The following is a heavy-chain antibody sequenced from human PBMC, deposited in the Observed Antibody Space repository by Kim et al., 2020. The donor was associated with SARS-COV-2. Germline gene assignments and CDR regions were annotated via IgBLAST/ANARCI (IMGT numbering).Heavy chain of an antibody. Sequence: GGSLRLSCAASGFTFSNYGMHWVRQAPGKGLEWVAVISYVGSNKYYADSVKGRFTISRDNSKNTLYLQMNSLRAEDTAVYYCAKDDCSSTSCYLAYYFDFWGQGTLVTVSS. CDR2: ISYVGSNK. V-gene: IGHV3-30*18. D-gene: IGHD2-2*01. J-gene: IGHJ4*02. CDR1: GFTFSNYG. CDR3: AKDDCSSTSCYLAYYFDF.